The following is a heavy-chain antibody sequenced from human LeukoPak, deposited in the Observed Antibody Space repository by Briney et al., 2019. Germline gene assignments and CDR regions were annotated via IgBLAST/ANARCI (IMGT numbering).Heavy chain of an antibody. D-gene: IGHD2-2*01. CDR3: ARARKDIVVVPAAP. CDR2: INPNSGGT. CDR1: GYTFTGYY. Sequence: ASVKVSCKASGYTFTGYYMHWVRQAPGQGLEWMGWINPNSGGTNYAQKFQGRVTMTRDTSISTAYMELSRLRSDDTAVYYCARARKDIVVVPAAPWGQGTLVTVSS. V-gene: IGHV1-2*02. J-gene: IGHJ5*02.